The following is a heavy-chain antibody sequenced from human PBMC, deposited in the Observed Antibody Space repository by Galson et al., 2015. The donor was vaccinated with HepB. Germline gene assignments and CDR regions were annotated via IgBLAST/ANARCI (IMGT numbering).Heavy chain of an antibody. Sequence: SLRLSCAASGFTFSNYAMSWVRQAPGKGLEWVSGISGSGGSTNYADSVKGRFTISRDNSKNTLYLQMNSLRAEDTAVYYCAKDPGYSSGWSDYWGQGTLVTVSS. J-gene: IGHJ4*02. CDR2: ISGSGGST. V-gene: IGHV3-23*01. CDR1: GFTFSNYA. CDR3: AKDPGYSSGWSDY. D-gene: IGHD6-19*01.